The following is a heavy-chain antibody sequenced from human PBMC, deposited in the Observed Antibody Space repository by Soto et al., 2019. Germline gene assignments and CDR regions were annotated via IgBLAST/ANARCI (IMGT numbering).Heavy chain of an antibody. D-gene: IGHD6-19*01. V-gene: IGHV1-3*01. CDR2: INAGNGNT. CDR1: GYTFTSYN. J-gene: IGHJ6*02. Sequence: ASVKVSCKATGYTFTSYNMHWVREAPGQRLEWMGWINAGNGNTKYSQKFQGRVTITRDTSASTAYMELSSLRSEDTAVYYCARSAVAGFYGMDVWGQGTTVTVSS. CDR3: ARSAVAGFYGMDV.